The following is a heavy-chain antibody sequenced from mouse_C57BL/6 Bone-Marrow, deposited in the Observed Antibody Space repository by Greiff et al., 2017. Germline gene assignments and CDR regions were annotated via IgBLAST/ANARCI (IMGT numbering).Heavy chain of an antibody. CDR1: GYAFSSSW. J-gene: IGHJ4*01. CDR3: ARPTEGNAMDY. Sequence: LEESGPELVKPGASVKISCKASGYAFSSSWMNWVKQRPGKGLEWIGRIYPGDGDTNYNGKFKGKATLTADKSSSTAYMQLSSLTSEDSAVYFCARPTEGNAMDYWGQGTSVTVSS. V-gene: IGHV1-82*01. CDR2: IYPGDGDT. D-gene: IGHD3-2*01.